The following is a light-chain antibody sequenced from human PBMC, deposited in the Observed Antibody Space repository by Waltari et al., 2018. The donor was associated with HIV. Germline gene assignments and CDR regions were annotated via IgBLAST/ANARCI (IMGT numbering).Light chain of an antibody. CDR2: EVS. Sequence: QSALAQPASVSGSPGQSITISCTGTSSDVGSYNLVSWYQQDPGKAPKLMIYEVSKRPSGVSNRFSGSKSGNTASLTISGLQAEDEADYYCSSYAGSSTWVFGGGTKLTVL. CDR1: SSDVGSYNL. CDR3: SSYAGSSTWV. V-gene: IGLV2-23*02. J-gene: IGLJ2*01.